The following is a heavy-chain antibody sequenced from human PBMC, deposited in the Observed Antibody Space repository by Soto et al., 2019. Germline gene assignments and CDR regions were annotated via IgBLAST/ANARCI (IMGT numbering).Heavy chain of an antibody. CDR1: GFIFSKYG. D-gene: IGHD3-10*01. V-gene: IGHV3-30*18. CDR3: AKDLGSGKPYYYYAMDV. Sequence: PGGSLRLSCGASGFIFSKYGMHWVRQAPGKGLEWVAVISYDGSNKYYAESVKGRFIISRDKSENTLYLQTNSLRAEDTALYYCAKDLGSGKPYYYYAMDVWGQGTTVTVSS. J-gene: IGHJ6*02. CDR2: ISYDGSNK.